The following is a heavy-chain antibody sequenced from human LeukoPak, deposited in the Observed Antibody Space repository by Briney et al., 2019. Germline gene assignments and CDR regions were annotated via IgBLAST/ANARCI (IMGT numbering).Heavy chain of an antibody. D-gene: IGHD3-9*01. CDR1: GDSISSGSYY. CDR3: ASEGAVRYLFDY. CDR2: IYTSGIT. J-gene: IGHJ4*02. V-gene: IGHV4-61*02. Sequence: SQTLSLTCTVSGDSISSGSYYWSWIRQPAGKRLEWIGRIYTSGITNYNPSLKSRVTISVDTSKNQFSLKLSSVTAADTAFYYCASEGAVRYLFDYWGQGTLVTVSS.